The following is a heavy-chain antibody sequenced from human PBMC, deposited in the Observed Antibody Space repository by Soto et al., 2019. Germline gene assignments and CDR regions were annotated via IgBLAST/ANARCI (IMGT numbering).Heavy chain of an antibody. CDR3: AGSGYYHNGGMHV. CDR2: IYHSGST. Sequence: QLQLQESGSGLVKPSQTLSLTCAVSGGSLSSGGYSWSWIRQPPGKGLEWIGDIYHSGSTYYNPSLQSRVTRSVERSKTQCSRKLSSVPSADTAVYYFAGSGYYHNGGMHVWGQGTTVTVSS. CDR1: GGSLSSGGYS. V-gene: IGHV4-30-2*01. D-gene: IGHD3-22*01. J-gene: IGHJ6*02.